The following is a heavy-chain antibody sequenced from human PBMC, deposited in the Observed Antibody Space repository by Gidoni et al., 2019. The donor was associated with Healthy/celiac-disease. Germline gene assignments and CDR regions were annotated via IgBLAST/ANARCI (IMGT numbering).Heavy chain of an antibody. V-gene: IGHV3-7*03. J-gene: IGHJ6*03. CDR1: GFTFSSYW. CDR2: IKQDGSEK. D-gene: IGHD3-3*02. CDR3: ARPLAPYYYYYMDV. Sequence: EVQLVESGGGLVQPGGSLRLSCAASGFTFSSYWMSWVRQAPGKGLEWVANIKQDGSEKYYVDSVKGRFTISRDNAKNSLYLQMNSLRAEDTAVYYCARPLAPYYYYYMDVWGKGTTVTVSS.